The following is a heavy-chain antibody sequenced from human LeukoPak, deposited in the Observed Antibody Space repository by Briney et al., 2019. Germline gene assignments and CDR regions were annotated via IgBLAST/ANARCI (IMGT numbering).Heavy chain of an antibody. CDR2: IWYDGSNK. J-gene: IGHJ3*01. Sequence: PGGSLRLSCAASGFTFSSNGRHGFGQPPAKGLEWVAVIWYDGSNKYYADSVKGRFTISRDNSKNTLYLQMNSLRAEDTAVYYCARDYAVWGQRTMVTVSS. D-gene: IGHD3-16*01. CDR1: GFTFSSNG. V-gene: IGHV3-33*01. CDR3: ARDYAV.